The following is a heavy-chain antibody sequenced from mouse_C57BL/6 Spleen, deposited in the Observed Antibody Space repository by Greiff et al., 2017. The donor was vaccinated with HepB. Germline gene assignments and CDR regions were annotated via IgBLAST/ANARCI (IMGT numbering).Heavy chain of an antibody. J-gene: IGHJ1*03. Sequence: DVQLVESGGGLVQPGGSLKLSCAASGFTFSDYYMYWVRQTPEKRLEWVAYISNGGGSTYYPDTVKGRFTISRDNAKNTLYLQMSRLKSEDTAMYYCARPGYGSPHWYFDVWGTGTTVTVSS. CDR1: GFTFSDYY. V-gene: IGHV5-12*01. D-gene: IGHD1-1*01. CDR3: ARPGYGSPHWYFDV. CDR2: ISNGGGST.